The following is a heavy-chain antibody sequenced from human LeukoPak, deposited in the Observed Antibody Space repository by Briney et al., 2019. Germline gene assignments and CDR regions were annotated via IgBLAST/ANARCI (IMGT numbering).Heavy chain of an antibody. D-gene: IGHD2-2*02. J-gene: IGHJ5*02. V-gene: IGHV3-20*01. Sequence: GGSLRLSCAASGFTVSSNYMSWVRQVPGKGLEWVSGRNGGSRGYADSVKGRFTISRDNAKNSVYLQMNSLRSEDTAFYHCARDRCSSTSCYNTPNWFDPWGQGTLVTVSS. CDR3: ARDRCSSTSCYNTPNWFDP. CDR2: RNGGSR. CDR1: GFTVSSNY.